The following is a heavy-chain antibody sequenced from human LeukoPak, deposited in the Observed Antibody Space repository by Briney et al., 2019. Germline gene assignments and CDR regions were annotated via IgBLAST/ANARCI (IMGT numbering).Heavy chain of an antibody. Sequence: PGRSLRLSCAASGFTFDDHGMHWVRQAPGKGLEWVSGISWNSGSIGYADSVKGRFTISRDNAKNSLYLQMNSLRAEDTALYYCALQAAAGPFDYWGQGTLVTVSS. D-gene: IGHD6-13*01. CDR2: ISWNSGSI. CDR1: GFTFDDHG. J-gene: IGHJ4*02. V-gene: IGHV3-9*01. CDR3: ALQAAAGPFDY.